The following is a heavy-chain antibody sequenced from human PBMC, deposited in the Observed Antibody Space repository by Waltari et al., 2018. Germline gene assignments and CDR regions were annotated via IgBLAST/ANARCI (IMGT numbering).Heavy chain of an antibody. V-gene: IGHV4-39*07. Sequence: QLQLQESGPGLVKPSETLSLTCTVSGGSISSSSYYWGWIRQPPGKGLEWIGGIYYSGSTYYNPSLKSRVTISVDTSKNQFSLKLSSVTAADTAVYYCARSPHDYGGKTGGLAPVDYWGQGTLVTVSS. CDR2: IYYSGST. CDR1: GGSISSSSYY. D-gene: IGHD4-17*01. J-gene: IGHJ4*02. CDR3: ARSPHDYGGKTGGLAPVDY.